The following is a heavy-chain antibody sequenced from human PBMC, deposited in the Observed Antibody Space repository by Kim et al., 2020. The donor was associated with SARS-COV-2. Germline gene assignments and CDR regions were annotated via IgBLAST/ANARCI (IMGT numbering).Heavy chain of an antibody. D-gene: IGHD6-19*01. CDR3: AREGPVAGRNPGGYYCYGMDV. CDR2: IGNDGTNK. V-gene: IGHV3-30*03. Sequence: GGSLRLSCEASGFTFSNYGMHWVRQAPGKGLEWVAVIGNDGTNKYYADSVKGRFTISRDNSKNTLYLQMNSLRAEDTAVYYCAREGPVAGRNPGGYYCYGMDVWGQGTTVTVSS. CDR1: GFTFSNYG. J-gene: IGHJ6*02.